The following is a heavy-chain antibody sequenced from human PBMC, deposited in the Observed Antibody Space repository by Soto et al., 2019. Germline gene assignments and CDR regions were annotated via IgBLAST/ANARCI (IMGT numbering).Heavy chain of an antibody. CDR2: INAGNDNT. CDR3: ASGGSGSYYYYFDF. Sequence: QVQLVQSGAEVKKPGASVMVSCKASGHSFTGYPMHWVRQVPGHRLEWMGRINAGNDNTEYSQNFQGRLTIPRDTSATTAYMELSSLNSEDTAVYFCASGGSGSYYYYFDFWGQRTLVTVAS. CDR1: GHSFTGYP. V-gene: IGHV1-3*01. J-gene: IGHJ4*02. D-gene: IGHD3-10*01.